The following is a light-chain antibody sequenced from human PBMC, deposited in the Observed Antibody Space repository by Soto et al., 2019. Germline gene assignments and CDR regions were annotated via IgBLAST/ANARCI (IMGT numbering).Light chain of an antibody. J-gene: IGKJ1*01. CDR3: QQTSSHLWE. V-gene: IGKV1-39*01. CDR1: QTVSRY. Sequence: QLSQYPSSLWASVGDAVTVTCLASQTVSRYLNWYQQESGTAPKLMIYAASTLHTGVPSRFSGRGSGIDFTLTINNLQREDLADHFFQQTSSHLWEVGQGTKVDIK. CDR2: AAS.